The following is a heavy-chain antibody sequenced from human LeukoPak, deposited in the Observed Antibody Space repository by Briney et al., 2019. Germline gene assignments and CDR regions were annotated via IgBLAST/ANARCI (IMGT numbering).Heavy chain of an antibody. CDR3: ARDFAIYDSSGYYLEH. V-gene: IGHV1-46*01. D-gene: IGHD3-22*01. Sequence: ASVKVSCKASGYTFTSYYMHWVRQAPGQGLEWMGIINPSGGSTSYAQKFQGRVTMTRDTSTSTVYMELSSLRSEDTAVYYCARDFAIYDSSGYYLEHWGQGTLVTVSS. CDR2: INPSGGST. CDR1: GYTFTSYY. J-gene: IGHJ4*02.